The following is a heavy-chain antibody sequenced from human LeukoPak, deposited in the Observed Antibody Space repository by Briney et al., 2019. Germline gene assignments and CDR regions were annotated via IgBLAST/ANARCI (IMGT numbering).Heavy chain of an antibody. CDR3: AKTYSSSWHNRYFDL. D-gene: IGHD6-13*01. Sequence: SETLSLTCTVSGGSISSSLWSWIRQPPGKGLEWIGYIYYSGSTNYNPSLKSRVTISVDTSKNQFSLKLSSATAADTAVYYCAKTYSSSWHNRYFDLWGRGTLVTVSS. J-gene: IGHJ2*01. V-gene: IGHV4-59*08. CDR1: GGSISSSL. CDR2: IYYSGST.